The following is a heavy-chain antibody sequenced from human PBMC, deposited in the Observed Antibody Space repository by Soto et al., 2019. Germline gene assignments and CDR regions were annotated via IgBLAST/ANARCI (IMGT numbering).Heavy chain of an antibody. D-gene: IGHD1-7*01. CDR1: DGSISNFY. V-gene: IGHV4-59*01. CDR2: ISSSGNT. Sequence: PSETLSLTCTVSDGSISNFYWSWIRQPPGKGLEWIGYISSSGNTNYNPSLKSRVSISVDTSKNQFSLNLTSVTAADTAVYYCARAVHNWNYGLGYWGQGTLVTVSS. CDR3: ARAVHNWNYGLGY. J-gene: IGHJ4*02.